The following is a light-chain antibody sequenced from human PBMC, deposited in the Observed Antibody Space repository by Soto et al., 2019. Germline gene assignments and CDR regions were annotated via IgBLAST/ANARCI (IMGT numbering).Light chain of an antibody. J-gene: IGKJ2*01. Sequence: EIVLTQSPATLSLSPGDTATLSCRASQSVSSYLAWYQQKPGQAPRLLIYDASNRATGIPARFSGSGSGTDFPLTIGSLEPEDFAVYSCQQRSNWPRTFGQGTKVEIK. CDR2: DAS. CDR3: QQRSNWPRT. CDR1: QSVSSY. V-gene: IGKV3-11*01.